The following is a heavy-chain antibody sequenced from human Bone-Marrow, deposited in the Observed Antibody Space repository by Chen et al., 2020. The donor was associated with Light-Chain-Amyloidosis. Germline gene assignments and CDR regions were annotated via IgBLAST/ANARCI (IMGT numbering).Heavy chain of an antibody. Sequence: VQLLESGGDLLQPGGSLRLSCAASGFTFTSYAMSWVRQAPGKGLEWVSAISGSTTYTYYADSVKGRFTISRDNSKNMLFLQMNNLRAEYTAIYYCAKDDAGAGGWSSYFDLWGRGTLVTVSS. J-gene: IGHJ2*01. D-gene: IGHD1-26*01. V-gene: IGHV3-23*01. CDR1: GFTFTSYA. CDR3: AKDDAGAGGWSSYFDL. CDR2: ISGSTTYT.